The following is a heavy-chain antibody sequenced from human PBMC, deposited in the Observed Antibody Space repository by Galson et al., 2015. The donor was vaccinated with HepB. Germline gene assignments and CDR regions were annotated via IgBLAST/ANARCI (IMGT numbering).Heavy chain of an antibody. CDR2: INSDGSNT. CDR1: GFIFSTNW. V-gene: IGHV3-74*01. CDR3: ARGELPYYYGMDL. J-gene: IGHJ6*02. Sequence: SLRLSCAASGFIFSTNWVHWVRQTPGKGLVWVSRINSDGSNTRYADSVKGRFTVSRDNARNTLFLQMKSLGVEDTAVYYCARGELPYYYGMDLWGQGTTVTVSS. D-gene: IGHD1-7*01.